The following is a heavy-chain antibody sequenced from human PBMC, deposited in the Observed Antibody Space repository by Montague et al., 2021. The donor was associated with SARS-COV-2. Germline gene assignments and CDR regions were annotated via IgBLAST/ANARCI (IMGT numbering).Heavy chain of an antibody. CDR1: GGSISNRNYY. J-gene: IGHJ6*02. Sequence: SETLSLTCTVAGGSISNRNYYWGWVRQPPGKGLEWIGSMDYVGNPFYNPPLRSRVTISLDMSKSQLSLRLRSVTTTDTAVFYCVRDGRGTVFPFSPGAFEFWGQGTTVTVSS. D-gene: IGHD1-7*01. CDR2: MDYVGNP. V-gene: IGHV4-39*02. CDR3: VRDGRGTVFPFSPGAFEF.